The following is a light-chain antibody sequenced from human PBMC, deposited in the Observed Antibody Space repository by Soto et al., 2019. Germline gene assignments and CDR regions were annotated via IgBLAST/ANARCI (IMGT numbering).Light chain of an antibody. CDR1: SSDVGRYNY. Sequence: QSVLTQPASVSGSPGQSITISCTGASSDVGRYNYVSWYQLHPGKAPKLIIYEVSNRPSGVSNRFSGSKSGNTASLTISGLRAEDEAAYYCNSYTSSTAYVFGTGTKVTVL. J-gene: IGLJ1*01. CDR3: NSYTSSTAYV. CDR2: EVS. V-gene: IGLV2-14*01.